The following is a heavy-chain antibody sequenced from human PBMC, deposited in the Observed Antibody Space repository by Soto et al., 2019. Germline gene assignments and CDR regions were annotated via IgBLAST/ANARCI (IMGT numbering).Heavy chain of an antibody. CDR3: ARGRGTGRALAYYLDY. D-gene: IGHD1-1*01. J-gene: IGHJ4*02. Sequence: QVQLAQSGAEVKKPGASVRVSCAASGYTFSDNAIYWVRPAPGQRLEWMGWINAGNGHTRYSQSFQDRVTLTRDASASIADRERSSLRSEDTAVYYCARGRGTGRALAYYLDYWGQGTRVTVSS. CDR2: INAGNGHT. CDR1: GYTFSDNA. V-gene: IGHV1-3*01.